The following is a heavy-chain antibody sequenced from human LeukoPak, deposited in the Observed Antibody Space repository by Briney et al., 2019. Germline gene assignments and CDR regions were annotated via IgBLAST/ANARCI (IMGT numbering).Heavy chain of an antibody. D-gene: IGHD5-24*01. CDR3: AREEMATIRFGRNWFDP. V-gene: IGHV1-18*04. CDR2: ISAYNGNT. Sequence: ASVKVSCKASGYTFSDYYMHWVRQAPGQGLEWMGWISAYNGNTNYAQKLQGRVTMTTDTSTSTAYMELRSLRSDDTAVYYCAREEMATIRFGRNWFDPWGQGTLVTVSS. CDR1: GYTFSDYY. J-gene: IGHJ5*02.